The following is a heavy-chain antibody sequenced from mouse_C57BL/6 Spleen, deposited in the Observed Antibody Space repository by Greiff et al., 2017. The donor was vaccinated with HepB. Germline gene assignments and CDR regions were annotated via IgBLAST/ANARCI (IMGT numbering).Heavy chain of an antibody. J-gene: IGHJ3*01. CDR2: FHPYNDDT. CDR1: GYTFTTYP. CDR3: AIYDGYYEGFAY. V-gene: IGHV1-47*01. Sequence: QVHVKQSGAELVKPGASVKMSCKASGYTFTTYPIEWMKQNHGKSLEWIGNFHPYNDDTKYNEKFKGKATLTVEKSSSTVYLELSRLTSDDSAVYYCAIYDGYYEGFAYWGQGTLVTVSA. D-gene: IGHD2-3*01.